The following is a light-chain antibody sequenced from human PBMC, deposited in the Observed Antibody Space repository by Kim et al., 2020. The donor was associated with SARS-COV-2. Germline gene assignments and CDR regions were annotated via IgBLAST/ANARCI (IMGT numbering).Light chain of an antibody. Sequence: SVGDRVTITSRASQDIANSLAWYQQKPGKVPKLLIYAASTLQSGVPSRVSGSRSVTQFTLTIGSLQTEDVATYYCQKYNSAPWTFGPGTKVDIK. V-gene: IGKV1-27*01. CDR1: QDIANS. J-gene: IGKJ1*01. CDR2: AAS. CDR3: QKYNSAPWT.